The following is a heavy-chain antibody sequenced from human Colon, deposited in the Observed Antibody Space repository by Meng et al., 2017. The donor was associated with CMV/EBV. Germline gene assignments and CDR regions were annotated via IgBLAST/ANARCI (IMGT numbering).Heavy chain of an antibody. J-gene: IGHJ3*02. V-gene: IGHV1-2*02. CDR3: ARGGSSSRYAFDI. CDR2: INSDSGGT. D-gene: IGHD6-13*01. Sequence: ASVKVSCKASGYTFTVYYLHWVRQAPGQGLEWMGWINSDSGGTNYAQKFQGMVTMTRDTSISTAYTELSRLRSDDTAVYYCARGGSSSRYAFDIWGQGTMVTVSS. CDR1: GYTFTVYY.